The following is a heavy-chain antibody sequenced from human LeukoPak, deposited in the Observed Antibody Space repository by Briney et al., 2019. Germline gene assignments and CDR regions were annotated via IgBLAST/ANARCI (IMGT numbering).Heavy chain of an antibody. J-gene: IGHJ4*02. CDR1: GGSISSNNW. Sequence: SETLSLTCAVSGGSISSNNWWSWVRQPPGKGLEWIGEIYHSGSTNYNPSLKSRVTISVDKSKNQFSLKLSSVTAADTAVYYCARRAVAGIGVTRRYYFDYWGQGTLVTVSS. V-gene: IGHV4-4*02. CDR2: IYHSGST. CDR3: ARRAVAGIGVTRRYYFDY. D-gene: IGHD6-19*01.